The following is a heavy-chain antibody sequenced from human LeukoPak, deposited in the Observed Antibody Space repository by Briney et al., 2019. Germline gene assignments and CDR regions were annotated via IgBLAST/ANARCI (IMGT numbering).Heavy chain of an antibody. CDR2: IYHSGSI. CDR1: GGSISSRNW. V-gene: IGHV4-4*02. J-gene: IGHJ6*02. CDR3: ARDNGAIRAYYYHGMDV. D-gene: IGHD2-8*01. Sequence: SETLSLTCAVSGGSISSRNWWSWVRQPPGEGLGLIGEIYHSGSINYNPSLKSRVTISVDKSKNQLSLRLTSVTAADTAVYYCARDNGAIRAYYYHGMDVWGQGTTVTVSS.